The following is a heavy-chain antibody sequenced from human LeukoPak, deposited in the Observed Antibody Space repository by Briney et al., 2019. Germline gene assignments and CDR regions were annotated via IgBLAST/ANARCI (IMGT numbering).Heavy chain of an antibody. D-gene: IGHD1-7*01. CDR1: GFTFSNYW. Sequence: PGGSLRLSCAASGFTFSNYWMHWVRQAPGKGLVWVSRNNDDGITTTYADSVKGRFTIFRDNAKNTLYLQMNSLRAEDTAVYYCARNWNYKFDYWGQGTLVTVS. V-gene: IGHV3-74*01. J-gene: IGHJ4*02. CDR3: ARNWNYKFDY. CDR2: NNDDGITT.